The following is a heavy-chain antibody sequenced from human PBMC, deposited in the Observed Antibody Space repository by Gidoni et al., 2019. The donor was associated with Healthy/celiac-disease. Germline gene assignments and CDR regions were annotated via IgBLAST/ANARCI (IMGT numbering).Heavy chain of an antibody. CDR1: GLNFDDYA. Sequence: EVQLVESGGGLGQAGRCLRRSCAASGLNFDDYAMPWVRQAPGKGLEWVSGISWNSGSIGYADSVKGRFTISRDNAKNSLYLQMNSLRAEDTALYYCAKDINGGNSYFQHWGQGTLVTVSS. J-gene: IGHJ1*01. CDR3: AKDINGGNSYFQH. V-gene: IGHV3-9*01. CDR2: ISWNSGSI. D-gene: IGHD2-21*02.